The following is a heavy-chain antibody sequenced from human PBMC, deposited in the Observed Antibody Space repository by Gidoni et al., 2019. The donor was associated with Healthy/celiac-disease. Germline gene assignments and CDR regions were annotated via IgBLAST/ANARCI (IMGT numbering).Heavy chain of an antibody. CDR1: GFSLSTSGMC. CDR3: ARIGNYYGSGSYALGWYFDL. CDR2: IDWDDDK. J-gene: IGHJ2*01. Sequence: QVTLRESGPALVKPTQTLPLTCTFSGFSLSTSGMCVSWIRQPPGKALEWLARIDWDDDKYYSTSLKTRLTISKDTSKNQVVLTMTNMDPVDTATYYCARIGNYYGSGSYALGWYFDLWGRGTLVTVSS. V-gene: IGHV2-70*15. D-gene: IGHD3-10*01.